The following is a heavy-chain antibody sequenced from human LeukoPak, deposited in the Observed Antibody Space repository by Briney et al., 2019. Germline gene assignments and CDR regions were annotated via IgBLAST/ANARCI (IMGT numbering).Heavy chain of an antibody. J-gene: IGHJ4*02. CDR2: IYYSGST. V-gene: IGHV4-39*07. CDR1: GGSISSSSYY. CDR3: ARADYCGGDCSTFDY. D-gene: IGHD2-21*02. Sequence: SETLSLTCTVSGGSISSSSYYWGWIRQPPGKGLEWIGSIYYSGSTYYNPSLKSRVTISVDTSKNQFSLKLSSVTAADTAVYYCARADYCGGDCSTFDYWGQGTLVTVSS.